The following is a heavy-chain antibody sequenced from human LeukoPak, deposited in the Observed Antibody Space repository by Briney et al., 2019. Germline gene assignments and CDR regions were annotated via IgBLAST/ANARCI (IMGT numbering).Heavy chain of an antibody. V-gene: IGHV3-33*06. Sequence: GGSLRLSCVASGFTLRNYGMHWVRQAPGKGLEWVAVLWKDGSNNFFADSVKGRFRLSRDNSKDMLYLQMNSLRAEDTAVYYCAKEYEIFVGAFDIWGQGTMVTVSS. J-gene: IGHJ3*02. CDR2: LWKDGSNN. D-gene: IGHD3-9*01. CDR3: AKEYEIFVGAFDI. CDR1: GFTLRNYG.